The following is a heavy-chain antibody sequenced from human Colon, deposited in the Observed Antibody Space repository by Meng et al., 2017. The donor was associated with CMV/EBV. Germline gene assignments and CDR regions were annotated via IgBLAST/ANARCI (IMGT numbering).Heavy chain of an antibody. J-gene: IGHJ6*02. Sequence: SVPVSCQASGGTFSTNAITWVRQAPGHGLEWMGGIRPVLDVGHHAQKFQGRVTITANKSTSKAYMELSSLRSDDSAVYYCASARGGANHYYHGMDVWGQGTTVTVSS. D-gene: IGHD1-26*01. V-gene: IGHV1-69*10. CDR3: ASARGGANHYYHGMDV. CDR1: GGTFSTNA. CDR2: IRPVLDVG.